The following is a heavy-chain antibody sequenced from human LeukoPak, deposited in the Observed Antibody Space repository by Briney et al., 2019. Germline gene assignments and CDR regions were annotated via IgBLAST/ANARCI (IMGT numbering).Heavy chain of an antibody. CDR1: GFTFSGSA. CDR2: IRSKANSYAT. D-gene: IGHD3-22*01. J-gene: IGHJ6*03. V-gene: IGHV3-73*01. Sequence: GGSLRLSCAASGFTFSGSAMHWVRQASGKGLEWVGRIRSKANSYATAYAASVKGRFTISRDDSKNTAYLQMNSLKTEDMAVYYCTRPNYYDSSYYYYMDVWGKGTTVTVSS. CDR3: TRPNYYDSSYYYYMDV.